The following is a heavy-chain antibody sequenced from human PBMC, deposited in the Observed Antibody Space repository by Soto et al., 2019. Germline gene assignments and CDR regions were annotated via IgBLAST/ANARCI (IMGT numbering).Heavy chain of an antibody. D-gene: IGHD5-18*01. CDR3: AKHRKVTTAVGQMSFDA. Sequence: GQSLKLSCHPGGGSFSRYLIAWVLQKLGSGLEWVGLIYPGDSDVRSSPSVQCQGTSSGDMSTDTSEHQWNCQKASDSGTYYCAKHRKVTTAVGQMSFDAWGQGTLGTLS. CDR2: IYPGDSDV. J-gene: IGHJ4*02. CDR1: GGSFSRYL. V-gene: IGHV5-51*01.